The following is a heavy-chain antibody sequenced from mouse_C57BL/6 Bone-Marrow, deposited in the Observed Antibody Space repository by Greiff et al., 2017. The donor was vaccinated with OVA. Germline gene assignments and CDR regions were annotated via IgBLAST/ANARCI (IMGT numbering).Heavy chain of an antibody. D-gene: IGHD2-4*01. Sequence: QVQLKQSGPGLVKPSQSLFLTCSITGFPITSGYYWIWIRQPPGKPLEWMGYITHSGETFYNPSLQSPISITRETSKNQFFLQLNSVTTEDTAMYYCAGVIYYDYPGAMDYWGQGTSVTVSS. CDR1: GFPITSGYY. CDR3: AGVIYYDYPGAMDY. V-gene: IGHV12-3*01. CDR2: ITHSGET. J-gene: IGHJ4*01.